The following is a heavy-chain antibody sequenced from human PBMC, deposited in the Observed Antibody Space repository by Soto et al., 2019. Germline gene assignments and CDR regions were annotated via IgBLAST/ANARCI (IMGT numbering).Heavy chain of an antibody. CDR1: GGSISSSSYY. CDR3: ARRRIAARLGNWFDP. J-gene: IGHJ5*02. D-gene: IGHD6-6*01. CDR2: IYYSGST. V-gene: IGHV4-39*01. Sequence: SETLSLTCTVSGGSISSSSYYWGWIRQPPGKGLEWIGSIYYSGSTYYNPSLKSRVTISVDTSKNQFSLKLSSVTAADTAVYYCARRRIAARLGNWFDPWGQGTLVTV.